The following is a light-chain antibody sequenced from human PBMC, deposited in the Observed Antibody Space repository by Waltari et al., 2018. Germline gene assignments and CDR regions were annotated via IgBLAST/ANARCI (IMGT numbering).Light chain of an antibody. CDR1: QSVSSY. Sequence: EIVLPPSPATLSLSPGERDTLSCRASQSVSSYLAWVQQKPGQAPRLLISDASNRATASPARFSGRGSGTDFTLTISSLEPEDFAVYYCQQRSNWPPSITFGQGTRLEIK. V-gene: IGKV3-11*01. CDR3: QQRSNWPPSIT. CDR2: DAS. J-gene: IGKJ5*01.